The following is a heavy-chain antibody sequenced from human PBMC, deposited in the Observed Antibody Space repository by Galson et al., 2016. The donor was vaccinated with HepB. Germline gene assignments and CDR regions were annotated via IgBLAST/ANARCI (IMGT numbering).Heavy chain of an antibody. D-gene: IGHD3-9*01. V-gene: IGHV3-30*04. CDR1: GFTFSTYT. CDR3: ARDPDYNNSTGTFDY. J-gene: IGHJ4*02. CDR2: ISYDGSRR. Sequence: SLRLSCAASGFTFSTYTMNWVRQAPGKGLEWVSVISYDGSRRYYADSVKGRFTIYRDNSKNTLFLQMNSLTREDTAVYFCARDPDYNNSTGTFDYWGQGSLFTVSS.